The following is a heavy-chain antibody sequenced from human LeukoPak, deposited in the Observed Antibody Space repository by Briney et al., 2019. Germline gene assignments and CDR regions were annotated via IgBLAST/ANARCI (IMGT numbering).Heavy chain of an antibody. Sequence: PSETLSLTCTVSGGSISSHYWSWVRQPPGKGLEWIGYVLDNVRTKDNPSLNSRFTLSADTSKNQFSLRLTSVTAADTAVYYCATIKRGDIFGFFDFWGQGILVTVSS. D-gene: IGHD5-18*01. CDR1: GGSISSHY. V-gene: IGHV4-59*11. J-gene: IGHJ4*02. CDR2: VLDNVRT. CDR3: ATIKRGDIFGFFDF.